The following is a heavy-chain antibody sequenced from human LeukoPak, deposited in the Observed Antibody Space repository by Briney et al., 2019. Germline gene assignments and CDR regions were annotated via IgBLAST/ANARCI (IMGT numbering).Heavy chain of an antibody. J-gene: IGHJ4*02. V-gene: IGHV3-11*01. CDR3: ARDQGNLLWFGESLY. Sequence: PGGSQRLSCAASGFTFSDYYMSWIRQAPGKGLEWVSYISSSGSTIYYADSAKGRFTISRDNAKNSLYLQMNSLRAEDTAVYYCARDQGNLLWFGESLYWGQGTLVTVSS. D-gene: IGHD3-10*01. CDR2: ISSSGSTI. CDR1: GFTFSDYY.